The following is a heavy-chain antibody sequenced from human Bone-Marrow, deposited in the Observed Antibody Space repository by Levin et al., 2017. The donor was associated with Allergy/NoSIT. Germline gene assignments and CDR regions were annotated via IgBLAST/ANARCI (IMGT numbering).Heavy chain of an antibody. CDR3: ARLLSTHEFGDYVWFDP. J-gene: IGHJ5*02. Sequence: SETLSLTCIVSGGSISNYYWSWVRQPPGKGLEWIGHIYYSGSTNYNPSLKSRVTISVDTSRSHFSLRLSSVTAAATAVYYCARLLSTHEFGDYVWFDPWGRGTLVTVSS. CDR1: GGSISNYY. CDR2: IYYSGST. V-gene: IGHV4-59*12. D-gene: IGHD4-17*01.